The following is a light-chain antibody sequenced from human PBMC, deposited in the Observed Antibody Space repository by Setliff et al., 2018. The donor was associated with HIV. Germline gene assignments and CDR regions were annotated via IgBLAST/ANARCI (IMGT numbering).Light chain of an antibody. CDR3: ASWDDSLSVVA. CDR1: GSNIGSNY. J-gene: IGLJ2*01. Sequence: QSALTQPPSASGTPGQRISISCSGGGSNIGSNYVYWYQQLPGTAPKLLIFSTNERPSGVPGRFSGTKSGASASLAISGLRSEDEADYYCASWDDSLSVVAFGGGTKVTVL. CDR2: STN. V-gene: IGLV1-47*01.